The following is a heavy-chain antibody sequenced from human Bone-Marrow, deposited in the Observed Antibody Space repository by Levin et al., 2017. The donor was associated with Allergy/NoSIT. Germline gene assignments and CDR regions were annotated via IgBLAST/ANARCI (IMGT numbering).Heavy chain of an antibody. J-gene: IGHJ5*01. CDR1: GGSISSGDYY. CDR2: IYYDGGT. D-gene: IGHD2-2*01. CDR3: ARQHSTSWFDS. V-gene: IGHV4-30-4*01. Sequence: SETLSLTCSISGGSISSGDYYWSWIRQPPRKALEWIGYIYYDGGTFYNPSLRSRITLSVDTSKNQFSLKVNSVTAADTAVYYCARQHSTSWFDSWGQGSLVTVSS.